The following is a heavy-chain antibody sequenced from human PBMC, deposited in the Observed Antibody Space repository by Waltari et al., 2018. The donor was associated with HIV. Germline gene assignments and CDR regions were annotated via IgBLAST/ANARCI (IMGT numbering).Heavy chain of an antibody. Sequence: QLQLQESGPGLVKPSETLSLTCTVSGGSISSSSYYWGWIRQPPGKGLEWIGSIYYSGRTYYNPSLKSRVTISVDTSKNQFSLKLSSVTAADTAVYYCARDGGVVPAAIGYYGMDVWGQGTTVTVSS. V-gene: IGHV4-39*07. CDR3: ARDGGVVPAAIGYYGMDV. J-gene: IGHJ6*02. CDR2: IYYSGRT. CDR1: GGSISSSSYY. D-gene: IGHD2-2*01.